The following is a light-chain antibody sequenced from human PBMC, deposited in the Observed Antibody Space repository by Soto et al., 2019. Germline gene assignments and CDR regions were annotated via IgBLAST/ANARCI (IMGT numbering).Light chain of an antibody. CDR1: SSDVGGYNV. J-gene: IGLJ3*02. CDR2: DVS. CDR3: CSYAGSYTWV. V-gene: IGLV2-11*01. Sequence: QSALTQPRSVSGSPGQSVTISCTGTSSDVGGYNVVSWYQQHPGKAPKLMIYDVSKRPSGVPDRFSGSKSGNTASLTISGLQAEDEADYYCCSYAGSYTWVLGGGTKLTVL.